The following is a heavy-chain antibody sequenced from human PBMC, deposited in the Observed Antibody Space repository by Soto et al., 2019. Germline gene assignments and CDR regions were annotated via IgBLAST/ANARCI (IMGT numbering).Heavy chain of an antibody. D-gene: IGHD6-19*01. V-gene: IGHV4-4*07. CDR2: IYSSGST. CDR3: ARGREGGSGWFVDY. Sequence: SETLSHTCPVSGGSISSYSWNWIRQPAGKGLEWIGRIYSSGSTNDNPSLKSRVTMSVDTSKNQFSLKLTSVTAADTAVYYCARGREGGSGWFVDYWGQGTLVTVSS. J-gene: IGHJ4*02. CDR1: GGSISSYS.